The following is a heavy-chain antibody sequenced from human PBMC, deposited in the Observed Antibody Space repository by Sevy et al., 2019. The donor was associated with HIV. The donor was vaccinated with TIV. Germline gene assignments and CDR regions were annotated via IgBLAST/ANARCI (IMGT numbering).Heavy chain of an antibody. V-gene: IGHV3-21*01. D-gene: IGHD4-17*01. CDR2: ISSSSGYI. CDR3: ARDSTPAWSGDSMYWYFDL. CDR1: GFTFSTYS. J-gene: IGHJ2*01. Sequence: GGSLRLSCAASGFTFSTYSMTWVRQVPGKGLEWVSSISSSSGYIYYRDSVKGRFTISRDNAKSSLYLQMNSLRAEDTAVYYCARDSTPAWSGDSMYWYFDLWGHGTLVTVSS.